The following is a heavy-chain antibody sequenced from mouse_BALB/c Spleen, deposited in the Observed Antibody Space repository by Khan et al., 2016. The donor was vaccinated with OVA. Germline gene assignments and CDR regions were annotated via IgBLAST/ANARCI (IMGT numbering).Heavy chain of an antibody. CDR3: ARIPIPPYYFDY. J-gene: IGHJ2*01. CDR1: GYTFTNYT. Sequence: QVQLQQSGAELARPGASVKMSCKASGYTFTNYTMHWVKQRPGQGLEWVGYINPSNGYTNYNQNFNDKATFSTDRSSSTAYMQLSSLTSDDSAVYYCARIPIPPYYFDYWGQGTTLTVSS. V-gene: IGHV1-4*01. CDR2: INPSNGYT.